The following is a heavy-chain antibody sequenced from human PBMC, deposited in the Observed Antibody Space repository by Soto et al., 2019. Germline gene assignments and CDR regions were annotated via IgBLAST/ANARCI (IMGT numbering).Heavy chain of an antibody. CDR3: ARDTELTLVTTLDY. D-gene: IGHD4-17*01. V-gene: IGHV1-3*04. J-gene: IGHJ4*02. CDR2: INISNGKT. CDR1: GYTFKSYQ. Sequence: ASVKVSCKASGYTFKSYQICWVRQAPGQRLECMGWINISNGKTECSQNFQGRVTMTRDTSASTAYLELSSLRSEDTAVYYCARDTELTLVTTLDYWGQGTPVTVSS.